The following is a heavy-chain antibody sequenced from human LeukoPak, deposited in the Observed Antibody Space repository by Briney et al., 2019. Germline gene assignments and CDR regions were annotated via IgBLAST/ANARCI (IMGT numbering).Heavy chain of an antibody. CDR2: INRDGSTT. CDR1: GFTFSNYW. V-gene: IGHV3-74*01. J-gene: IGHJ4*02. D-gene: IGHD3-10*01. Sequence: GESLRLSCAASGFTFSNYWVHWVRQAPGKGLVWVSRINRDGSTTNYADSVKGRFTVSRDNAKNTLNLQMNSLRAEDTGVYYCARDKKSGESSEIDYWGQGRLVTVSS. CDR3: ARDKKSGESSEIDY.